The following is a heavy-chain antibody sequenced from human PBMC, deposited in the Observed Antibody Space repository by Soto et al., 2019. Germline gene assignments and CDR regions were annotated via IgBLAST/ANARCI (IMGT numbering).Heavy chain of an antibody. V-gene: IGHV3-48*02. J-gene: IGHJ4*02. CDR1: GFNFSTFS. CDR3: ARHNWGRQD. CDR2: ISHTSAT. D-gene: IGHD7-27*01. Sequence: GRAPRLPCSASGFNFSTFSMNWVRQALGKGLEWVSFISHTSATYYADSVKGRFIISRDNAKDSLYLQMNSLRHEDMAVYYCARHNWGRQDWGQGT.